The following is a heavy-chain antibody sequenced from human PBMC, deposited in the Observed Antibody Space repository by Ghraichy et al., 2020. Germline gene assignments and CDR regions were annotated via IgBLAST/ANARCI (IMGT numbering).Heavy chain of an antibody. D-gene: IGHD2-2*01. CDR1: GGSISSYY. CDR3: ARTRSTSGRGYYYYGMDV. Sequence: SETLSLTCTVSGGSISSYYWSWIRQPPGKGLEWIGYIYYSGSTNYNPSLKSRVTISVDTSKNQFSLKLSSVTAADTAVYYCARTRSTSGRGYYYYGMDVWGQGTTVTVSS. V-gene: IGHV4-59*01. CDR2: IYYSGST. J-gene: IGHJ6*02.